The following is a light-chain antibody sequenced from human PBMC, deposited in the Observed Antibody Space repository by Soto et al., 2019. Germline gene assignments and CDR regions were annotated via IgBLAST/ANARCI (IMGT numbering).Light chain of an antibody. J-gene: IGLJ2*01. CDR2: DHT. Sequence: SYELTQPPSVSGSPGQTATMTCSGAKFGGKYVCWDQQKPGQSPVLVIYDHTKRPSGIPERFSGSNSGNTATLTISGTQAMDEADYYCQACNNIVVFGGGTKVTVL. CDR1: KFGGKY. CDR3: QACNNIVV. V-gene: IGLV3-1*01.